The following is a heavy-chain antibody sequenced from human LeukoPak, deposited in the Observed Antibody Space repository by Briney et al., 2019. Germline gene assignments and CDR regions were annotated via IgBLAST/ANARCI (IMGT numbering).Heavy chain of an antibody. Sequence: GGSLRLPCAAPGFTFSSYAMGWVRQAPGKGLEWVSSISGGDSTYYTNSVKGRFTISRDNSKNTLYLQMNSLRAEDTAVYYCAKAGIVGATISYFDYWGQGTLVTVSS. CDR3: AKAGIVGATISYFDY. V-gene: IGHV3-23*01. CDR2: ISGGDST. J-gene: IGHJ4*02. D-gene: IGHD1-26*01. CDR1: GFTFSSYA.